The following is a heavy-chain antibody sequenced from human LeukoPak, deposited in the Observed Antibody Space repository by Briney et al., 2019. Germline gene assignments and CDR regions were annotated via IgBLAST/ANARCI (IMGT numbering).Heavy chain of an antibody. CDR2: ISYDGGNE. D-gene: IGHD5-24*01. V-gene: IGHV3-30-3*01. Sequence: PGRSLRLSCAASGFPFSRYAVHWVRQAPGKGLEWVAIISYDGGNEYYADSVKGRFTISRDNSKNTLYLQMNSLRPEDTAVYYCARLGDGYNRAYFDYWGQGTLVTVSS. J-gene: IGHJ4*02. CDR1: GFPFSRYA. CDR3: ARLGDGYNRAYFDY.